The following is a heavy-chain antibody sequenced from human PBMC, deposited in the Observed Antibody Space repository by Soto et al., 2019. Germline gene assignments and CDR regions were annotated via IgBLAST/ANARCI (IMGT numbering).Heavy chain of an antibody. CDR2: FDPEDGET. D-gene: IGHD3-10*01. CDR3: ATQNLHGSGSYYGKGLYYYYGMDV. CDR1: GYTLTELS. V-gene: IGHV1-24*01. Sequence: ASVKVSCKVSGYTLTELSMHWVRQAPGKGLEWMRGFDPEDGETIYAQKFQGRVTMTEDTSTDTAYMELSSLRSEDTAVYYCATQNLHGSGSYYGKGLYYYYGMDVWGQGTTVTVSS. J-gene: IGHJ6*02.